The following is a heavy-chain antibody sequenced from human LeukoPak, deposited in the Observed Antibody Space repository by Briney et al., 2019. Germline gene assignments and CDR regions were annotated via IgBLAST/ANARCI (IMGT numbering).Heavy chain of an antibody. D-gene: IGHD6-13*01. CDR3: ARGEAAAGHVIDY. Sequence: PGGSLRLSCTATGFTFSNYWIGWVRQMPGKGLEWMGIIYPGDSDTRYSPSFQGQVTISADKSISTAYLQWSSLKASDTAMYYCARGEAAAGHVIDYWGQGTLVTVSS. V-gene: IGHV5-51*01. CDR2: IYPGDSDT. CDR1: GFTFSNYW. J-gene: IGHJ4*02.